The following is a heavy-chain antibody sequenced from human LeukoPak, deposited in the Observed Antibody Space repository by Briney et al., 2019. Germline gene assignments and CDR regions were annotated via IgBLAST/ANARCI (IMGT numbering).Heavy chain of an antibody. CDR1: GRSFSGYY. D-gene: IGHD5-24*01. Sequence: SETLSLTCAVYGRSFSGYYWSWIRQPPGKGLEWIGEINHSGSTNYNPSLKSRVTISVDTSKNQFSLKLSSVTAADTAVYYCARGASKRDGYNEEWGQGTLVTVSS. V-gene: IGHV4-34*01. CDR3: ARGASKRDGYNEE. J-gene: IGHJ4*02. CDR2: INHSGST.